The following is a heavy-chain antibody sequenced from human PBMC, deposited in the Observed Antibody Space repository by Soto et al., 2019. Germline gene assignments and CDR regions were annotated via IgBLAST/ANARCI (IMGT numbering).Heavy chain of an antibody. CDR2: ISSSGSTI. CDR1: GFTFSSYE. J-gene: IGHJ6*01. D-gene: IGHD5-12*01. V-gene: IGHV3-48*03. CDR3: ARPPQYERGYSGYYYYYGMDV. Sequence: PGGSLRLSCAASGFTFSSYEMNWVRQAPGKGLEWVSYISSSGSTIYYADSVKGRFTISRDNAKNSLYLQMNSLRAEDTAVYYCARPPQYERGYSGYYYYYGMDVWG.